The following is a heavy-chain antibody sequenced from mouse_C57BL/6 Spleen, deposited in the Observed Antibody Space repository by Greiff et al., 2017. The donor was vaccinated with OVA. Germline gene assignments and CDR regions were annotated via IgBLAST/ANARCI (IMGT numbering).Heavy chain of an antibody. CDR3: THDGSSSYWYFDV. Sequence: QVQLQQSGAELVRPGASVTLSCKASGYTFTDYEMHWVKQTPVHGLEWIGAIDPETGGTAYNQKFKGKAILTADKSSSTAYMELRSLTSEDSAVYYCTHDGSSSYWYFDVWGTGTTVTVSS. CDR1: GYTFTDYE. D-gene: IGHD1-1*01. V-gene: IGHV1-15*01. J-gene: IGHJ1*03. CDR2: IDPETGGT.